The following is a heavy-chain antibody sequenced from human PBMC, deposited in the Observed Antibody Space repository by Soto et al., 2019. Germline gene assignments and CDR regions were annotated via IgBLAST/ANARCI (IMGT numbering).Heavy chain of an antibody. J-gene: IGHJ4*02. CDR2: ITSSGGST. CDR1: GLTFSRYA. Sequence: EVQLLESGGGLVQPGGSLRLSCAASGLTFSRYAMTWVRQAPGKGLEWVSVITSSGGSTYYADSVKGRFTISRDNSKNTLYLQMHSLRVEDTAIYYCAKARFTGMGDSWGQGTLVSVSS. D-gene: IGHD2-8*02. CDR3: AKARFTGMGDS. V-gene: IGHV3-23*01.